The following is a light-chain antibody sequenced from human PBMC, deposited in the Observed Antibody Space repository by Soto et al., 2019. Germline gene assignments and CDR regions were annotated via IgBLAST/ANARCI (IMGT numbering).Light chain of an antibody. V-gene: IGKV1-5*01. CDR3: QQYETFSGT. Sequence: DIQMTQSPSTLSASVGDTVTVTCRASQSVSGWLAWYQQKPGEAPKLLIYDTSALPRGVPARFSGSGSGTKFTLTIASLQPDDFAPYYCQQYETFSGTFGPGTKVDIK. CDR1: QSVSGW. CDR2: DTS. J-gene: IGKJ1*01.